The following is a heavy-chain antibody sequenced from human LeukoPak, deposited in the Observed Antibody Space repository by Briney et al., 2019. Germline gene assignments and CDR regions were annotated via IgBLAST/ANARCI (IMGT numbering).Heavy chain of an antibody. CDR3: ARGRGYTYANDY. J-gene: IGHJ4*02. V-gene: IGHV3-74*01. D-gene: IGHD5-18*01. CDR2: IDTDGRTT. Sequence: GGSLRLSCAASGSTFSTSWMHWVRQAPGKGLLWVSRIDTDGRTTSYADSVKGRFTISRDNAKNTLYLQMNSLRGEDTAVHYCARGRGYTYANDYWGQGTLVTVSS. CDR1: GSTFSTSW.